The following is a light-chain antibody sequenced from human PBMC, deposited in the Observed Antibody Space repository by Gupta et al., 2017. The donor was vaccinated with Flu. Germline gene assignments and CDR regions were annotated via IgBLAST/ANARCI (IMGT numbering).Light chain of an antibody. V-gene: IGKV1-5*03. CDR1: QGISRW. CDR2: KVS. CDR3: QQDNSYPYT. Sequence: PSTLSASVGDRVTITCRTSQGISRWLAWYQQKPGKAPKLLIYKVSTLESGVPSRFSGAGSGTEFSLTINSLQPDDFAVYYCQQDNSYPYTFGQRTKLEIK. J-gene: IGKJ2*01.